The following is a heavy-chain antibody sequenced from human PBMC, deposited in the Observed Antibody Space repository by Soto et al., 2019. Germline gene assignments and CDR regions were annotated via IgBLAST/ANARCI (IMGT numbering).Heavy chain of an antibody. CDR3: ARHEWLQLWLVTEY. CDR1: GDSIFSSTNY. D-gene: IGHD5-18*01. V-gene: IGHV4-39*01. CDR2: IYHSGNT. Sequence: PSETLSLTCSVSGDSIFSSTNYLCCIRQPPGKGLEWIGTIYHSGNTYYNPTLKSRVAISVDMSKNQFSLRLNSVTAADTAVYYCARHEWLQLWLVTEYWGQGALVTVSS. J-gene: IGHJ4*02.